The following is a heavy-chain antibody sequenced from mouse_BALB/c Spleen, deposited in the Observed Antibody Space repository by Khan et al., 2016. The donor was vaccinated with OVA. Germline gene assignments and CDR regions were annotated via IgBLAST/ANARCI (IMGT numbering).Heavy chain of an antibody. J-gene: IGHJ3*01. CDR3: ARSPPVGDLWFAY. CDR1: GYSITSDYA. V-gene: IGHV3-2*02. CDR2: ISYSGST. Sequence: EVQLVESGPGLVKPSQSLSLTCTVTGYSITSDYAWNWIRQFPGNKLEWMGYISYSGSTSYNPSLKSRISITRDTSKNQFFLQLNSVTTEDTATYYCARSPPVGDLWFAYWGQGSLVTVSA. D-gene: IGHD3-3*01.